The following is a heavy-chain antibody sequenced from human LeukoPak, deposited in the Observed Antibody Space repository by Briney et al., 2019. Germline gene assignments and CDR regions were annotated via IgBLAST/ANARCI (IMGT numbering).Heavy chain of an antibody. CDR1: GGTFSSYA. CDR2: IIPILGIA. CDR3: ALLGQGDSSGEWALDY. J-gene: IGHJ4*02. Sequence: GASVKVSCKASGGTFSSYAISWVRQAPGQGLEWMGRIIPILGIANYAQKFQGRVTITADKSTSTAYMELSSLRSEDTAVYYCALLGQGDSSGEWALDYWGQGTLVTVSS. V-gene: IGHV1-69*04. D-gene: IGHD3-22*01.